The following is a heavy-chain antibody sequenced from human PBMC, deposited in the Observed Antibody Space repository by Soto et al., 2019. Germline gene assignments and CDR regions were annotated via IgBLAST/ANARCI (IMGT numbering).Heavy chain of an antibody. CDR3: ARDVGLDSDDFFAY. V-gene: IGHV3-23*01. CDR2: IRGDGGQT. D-gene: IGHD3-9*01. J-gene: IGHJ4*02. Sequence: GGSLRLSCTASGFTFSSYGMGWVRQAPGKGLQWVSTIRGDGGQTHYTDSVKGRFSISRDNSKNTVYLQMDSLRAEDTAMYFCARDVGLDSDDFFAYWGQGTKVTVYS. CDR1: GFTFSSYG.